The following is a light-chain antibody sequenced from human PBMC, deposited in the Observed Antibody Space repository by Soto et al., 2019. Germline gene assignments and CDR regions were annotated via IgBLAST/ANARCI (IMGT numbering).Light chain of an antibody. V-gene: IGLV2-11*01. CDR2: DVT. CDR3: CSYADNYL. J-gene: IGLJ1*01. Sequence: QSALTQSRSVSGSPGQSVTISCTGTSSDIGDYNSVSWYQHLPGKAPKILIYDVTKRPSGVPDRFSGSKSGNTASLTISGLQADDEANYFCCSYADNYLFGTGTKLTVL. CDR1: SSDIGDYNS.